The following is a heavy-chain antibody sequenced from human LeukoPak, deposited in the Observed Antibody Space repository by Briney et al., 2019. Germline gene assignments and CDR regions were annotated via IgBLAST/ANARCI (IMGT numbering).Heavy chain of an antibody. CDR2: ISSSSSTI. D-gene: IGHD6-13*01. J-gene: IGHJ6*02. V-gene: IGHV3-48*04. CDR3: AKDQRSSWYYYYGMDV. Sequence: GGSLRLSCAASGFTFSSYSMNWVRQAPGKGLEWVSYISSSSSTIYYADSVKGRFTISRDNAKNSLYLQMNSLRAEDTAVYYCAKDQRSSWYYYYGMDVWGQGTTVTVSS. CDR1: GFTFSSYS.